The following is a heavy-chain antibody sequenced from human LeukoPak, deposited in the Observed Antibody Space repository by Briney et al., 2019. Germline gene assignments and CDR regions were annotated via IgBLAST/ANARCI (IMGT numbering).Heavy chain of an antibody. V-gene: IGHV4-39*01. CDR3: ASHGGTRVTLVEVYYFDY. CDR2: IYYTGGT. CDR1: GGSITSSSYY. D-gene: IGHD4-11*01. J-gene: IGHJ4*02. Sequence: RPSETLSPTCSVSGGSITSSSYYWTWIRQPPEKGLEWIGSIYYTGGTYYSPSLKSRVTISVDTSKNQFSLKLSSVTAADTAVHTCASHGGTRVTLVEVYYFDYWGQGTLVTVSS.